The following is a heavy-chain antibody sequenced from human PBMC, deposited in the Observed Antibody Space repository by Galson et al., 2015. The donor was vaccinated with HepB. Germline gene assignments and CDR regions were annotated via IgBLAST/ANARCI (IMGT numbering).Heavy chain of an antibody. D-gene: IGHD3-10*01. CDR2: IWYDGSHK. J-gene: IGHJ4*02. CDR1: GFNFTNYG. V-gene: IGHV3-33*08. CDR3: ARDGLWFEDGFFGYYFNY. Sequence: SLRLSCAASGFNFTNYGMHWVRQAPGKGLEWVAVIWYDGSHKYYADSVKGRFTISRDASKNTLYLQMNSLRAEDTALYYCARDGLWFEDGFFGYYFNYWGQGTLVTVSS.